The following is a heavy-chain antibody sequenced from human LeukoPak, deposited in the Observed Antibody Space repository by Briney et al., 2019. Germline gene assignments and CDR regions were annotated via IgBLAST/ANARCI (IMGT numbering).Heavy chain of an antibody. J-gene: IGHJ6*02. CDR1: GYTFTSYG. Sequence: ASVKVSCKASGYTFTSYGISWVRQAPGEGLEWMGWISAYNGNTNYAQKLQGRVTMTTDTSTSTAYMELSSLRTEDTAVYYYARGLLPRWPQLLLAKVGGMDVWGQGTTVTVSS. D-gene: IGHD5-24*01. CDR3: ARGLLPRWPQLLLAKVGGMDV. V-gene: IGHV1-18*01. CDR2: ISAYNGNT.